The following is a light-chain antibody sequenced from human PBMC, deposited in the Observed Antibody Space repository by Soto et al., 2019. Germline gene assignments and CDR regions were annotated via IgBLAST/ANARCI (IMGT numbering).Light chain of an antibody. CDR1: QSVSSSY. CDR3: QQYGSSPGIT. CDR2: GAS. V-gene: IGKV3-20*01. Sequence: EIVLTQSPGTLSLSPGERATLSCRASQSVSSSYLAWYQQKPGQAPRLLIYGASSRATGIPDRFSGSGSGTDFTLTISRLEPEDFAVYYCQQYGSSPGITFDPETKVDIK. J-gene: IGKJ3*01.